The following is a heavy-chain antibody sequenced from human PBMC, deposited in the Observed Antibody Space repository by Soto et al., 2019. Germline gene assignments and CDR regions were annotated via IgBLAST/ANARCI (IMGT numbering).Heavy chain of an antibody. J-gene: IGHJ4*02. CDR1: GYSFTNYW. CDR3: ARSSRPYFFEY. V-gene: IGHV5-51*03. CDR2: IYPGDSDI. Sequence: EVQLVQSGAEVKKPGESLKISCKGSGYSFTNYWIGWVRQMPGKGLEWMGIIYPGDSDIRYSPSFEGQVTISADKSIRTAYLQLSSLKGSDTAMYYCARSSRPYFFEYWGQGTLVTVSS. D-gene: IGHD6-13*01.